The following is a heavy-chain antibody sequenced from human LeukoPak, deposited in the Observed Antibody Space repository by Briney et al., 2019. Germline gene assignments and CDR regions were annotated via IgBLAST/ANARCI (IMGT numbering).Heavy chain of an antibody. Sequence: GGSLRLSCAASGFTFSSYDMHWVRQATGKGLEWVSGTGFAGDTNYADSVKGRFTISRENAKNSLYLQMNSLTPGDTAMYFGARGLPGGLDPWGQGTLVTVSS. CDR1: GFTFSSYD. J-gene: IGHJ5*02. V-gene: IGHV3-13*01. D-gene: IGHD5-18*01. CDR3: ARGLPGGLDP. CDR2: TGFAGDT.